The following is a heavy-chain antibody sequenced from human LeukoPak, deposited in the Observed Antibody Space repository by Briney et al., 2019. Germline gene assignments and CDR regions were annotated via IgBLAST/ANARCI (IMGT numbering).Heavy chain of an antibody. Sequence: GGSLRLSCAASGFTFSSYGMHWVRQAPGKGLEWVAVISYDGSNKYYADSVKGRFTISRDNSKNTLYLEMNSLRGEDTAVYFCAKDPRYSTSWGYYMDVWGKGTTVTVSS. V-gene: IGHV3-30*18. J-gene: IGHJ6*03. CDR1: GFTFSSYG. D-gene: IGHD6-13*01. CDR3: AKDPRYSTSWGYYMDV. CDR2: ISYDGSNK.